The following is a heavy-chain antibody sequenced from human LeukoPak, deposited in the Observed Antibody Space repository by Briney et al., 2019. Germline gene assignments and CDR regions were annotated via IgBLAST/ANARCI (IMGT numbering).Heavy chain of an antibody. CDR3: ASLLVAGVASVDY. J-gene: IGHJ4*02. D-gene: IGHD6-19*01. CDR1: GFTVSSNY. V-gene: IGHV3-53*01. CDR2: IYSGGNT. Sequence: PGGSLRLSCAASGFTVSSNYMSWVRQAPGKGLEWVSVIYSGGNTYYADSVKGRFTISRDNSKNTLYLQMNSLRAEGTAVYYCASLLVAGVASVDYWGQGTLVTVSS.